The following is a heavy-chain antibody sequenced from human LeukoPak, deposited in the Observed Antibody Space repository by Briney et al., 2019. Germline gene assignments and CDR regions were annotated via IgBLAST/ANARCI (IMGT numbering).Heavy chain of an antibody. CDR2: IIPIFGTA. CDR1: GGTFTSYA. CDR3: AREGAAAGTPNYYYYYYMDV. D-gene: IGHD6-13*01. J-gene: IGHJ6*03. Sequence: SVNLSCKASGGTFTSYAISWERQAPAQGLEWMGRIIPIFGTANYAQKFQGRVTITTDESTSTAYMELSSLRSEDTAVYYCAREGAAAGTPNYYYYYYMDVWGKGTTVTVSS. V-gene: IGHV1-69*05.